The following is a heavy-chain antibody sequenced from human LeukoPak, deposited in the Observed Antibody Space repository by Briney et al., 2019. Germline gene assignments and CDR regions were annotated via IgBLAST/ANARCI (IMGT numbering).Heavy chain of an antibody. J-gene: IGHJ4*02. CDR2: IRPDGSEE. V-gene: IGHV3-7*05. CDR3: ASAWGSTSSWDRFEY. Sequence: GGSLRLPCAASGFTFSIFCMSWVRQSPGKGREGVANIRPDGSEEFYVDSVKGRFTISRDNAKNSLYLQMNSLRAEDTAVYYCASAWGSTSSWDRFEYWGQGPLVPVSS. D-gene: IGHD6-13*01. CDR1: GFTFSIFC.